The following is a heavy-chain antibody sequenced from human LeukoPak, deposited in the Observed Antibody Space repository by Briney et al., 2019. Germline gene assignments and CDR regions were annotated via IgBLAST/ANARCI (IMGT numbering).Heavy chain of an antibody. V-gene: IGHV3-30*01. CDR3: ARDLYSAGWFPDF. D-gene: IGHD6-19*01. CDR2: ISDDGSNK. Sequence: GGSLRLSCTASGFTLSHYAMHWIRQAPGKGLEWVAVISDDGSNKYYADSVRGRFNISRDNSKNTLYVQMNSLRVEDTAVYYCARDLYSAGWFPDFWGQGTLVTVSS. CDR1: GFTLSHYA. J-gene: IGHJ4*02.